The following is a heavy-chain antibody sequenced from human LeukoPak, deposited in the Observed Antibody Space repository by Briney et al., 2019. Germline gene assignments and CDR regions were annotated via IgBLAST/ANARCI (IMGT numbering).Heavy chain of an antibody. CDR2: IYYSGST. CDR1: GGSISSYY. D-gene: IGHD3-3*01. J-gene: IGHJ3*02. CDR3: ARWDYTAFDI. Sequence: SETLSLICTVSGGSISSYYWSWIRQPPGQGLEWIGYIYYSGSTNYNPSLKSRVTISVDTSKNQFSLKLSSVTAADTAVYYCARWDYTAFDIWGQGTMVTVSS. V-gene: IGHV4-59*01.